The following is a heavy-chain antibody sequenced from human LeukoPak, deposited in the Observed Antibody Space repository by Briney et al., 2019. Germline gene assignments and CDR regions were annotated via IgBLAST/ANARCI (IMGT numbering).Heavy chain of an antibody. J-gene: IGHJ4*02. CDR2: INPNSGDT. CDR3: ARTPYSTGSYDY. V-gene: IGHV1-2*02. CDR1: GYTFTGHY. D-gene: IGHD6-19*01. Sequence: ASVTVSCKASGYTFTGHYMHWVRQAPGQGLEWMGWINPNSGDTTYAQNFQGRVTMTRVTSISTAYMELSRLTSDDTAVYYCARTPYSTGSYDYWGQGTLVTVSS.